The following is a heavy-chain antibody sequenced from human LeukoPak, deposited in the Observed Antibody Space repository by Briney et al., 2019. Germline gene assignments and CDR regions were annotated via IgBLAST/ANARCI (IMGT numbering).Heavy chain of an antibody. CDR3: ARGRGFGGGSSGWYNNWFDP. CDR1: GGSISSYY. D-gene: IGHD6-19*01. V-gene: IGHV4-59*01. Sequence: SETLSLTCTVSGGSISSYYWSWIRQPPGKGLEWIGYIYYSGSTNYNPSLKSRVTISVDTSKDQFSLKLSSVTAADTAVYYCARGRGFGGGSSGWYNNWFDPWGQGTLVTVSS. CDR2: IYYSGST. J-gene: IGHJ5*02.